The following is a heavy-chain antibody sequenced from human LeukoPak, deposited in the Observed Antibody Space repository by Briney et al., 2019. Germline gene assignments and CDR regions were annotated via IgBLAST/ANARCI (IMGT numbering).Heavy chain of an antibody. V-gene: IGHV4-30-4*01. CDR1: GGSISSGDYY. CDR2: IYYSGST. J-gene: IGHJ3*02. CDR3: AREGYFDGAFDI. Sequence: SQTLSLTCTVSGGSISSGDYYWSWIRQPPGKGLEWIGYIYYSGSTYYNPSLKSRVTISVDTSKNQFSLKLSSATAADTAVYYCAREGYFDGAFDIWGQGTMVTVSS. D-gene: IGHD3-9*01.